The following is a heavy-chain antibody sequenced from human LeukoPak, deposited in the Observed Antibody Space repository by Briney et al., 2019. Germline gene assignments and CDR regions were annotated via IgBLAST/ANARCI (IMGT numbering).Heavy chain of an antibody. J-gene: IGHJ6*02. Sequence: PGGSLRLSCAASGFTFSSYSMNWVRQAPGKGLEWVSSISSSSSYIYYADPVKGRFTISRDNAKNSLYLQMNSLRAEDTAVYYCARATYYYGSGSYFKDFYYYYGMDVWGQGTTVTVSS. CDR3: ARATYYYGSGSYFKDFYYYYGMDV. CDR2: ISSSSSYI. CDR1: GFTFSSYS. V-gene: IGHV3-21*01. D-gene: IGHD3-10*01.